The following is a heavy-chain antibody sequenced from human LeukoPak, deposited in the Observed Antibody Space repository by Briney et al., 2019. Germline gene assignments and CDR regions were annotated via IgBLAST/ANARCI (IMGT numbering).Heavy chain of an antibody. J-gene: IGHJ4*02. CDR2: ISSSSSYI. Sequence: PGGSLRLSCAASGFTFSSYSMNWVRQAPGKGLEWVSSISSSSSYIYYADSEKGRFTISRDNAKNSLYLQMNSLRAEDTAVYYCARDWGLSGSSWGQGTLVTVSS. D-gene: IGHD6-13*01. V-gene: IGHV3-21*01. CDR1: GFTFSSYS. CDR3: ARDWGLSGSS.